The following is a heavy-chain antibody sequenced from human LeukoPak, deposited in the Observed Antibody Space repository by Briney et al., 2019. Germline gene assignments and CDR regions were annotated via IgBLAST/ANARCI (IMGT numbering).Heavy chain of an antibody. Sequence: SETLSLTCTVSGGSISSYYWSWIRQPPGKGPEWIGYIYYSGSTNYNPSLKSRVTISVDTSKNQFSLKLSSVTAADTAVYYCARGLTTTVTRHYYYYYMDVWGKGTTVTVSS. CDR2: IYYSGST. V-gene: IGHV4-59*01. CDR1: GGSISSYY. CDR3: ARGLTTTVTRHYYYYYMDV. J-gene: IGHJ6*03. D-gene: IGHD4-11*01.